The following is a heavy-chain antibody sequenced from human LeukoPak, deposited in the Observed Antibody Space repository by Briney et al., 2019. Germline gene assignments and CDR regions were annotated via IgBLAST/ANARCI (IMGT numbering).Heavy chain of an antibody. Sequence: PSETLSLTCTASGGSISSYYWSWIRQPPGEGLEWIGYIYTSGSTNYNPSLKSRVTIPIDTSKNQFSLKLSTVTAADTAVYYCARGVVYYYDSSGYYNDYYYYMDVWGKGTTVTVSS. V-gene: IGHV4-4*09. CDR2: IYTSGST. CDR1: GGSISSYY. J-gene: IGHJ6*03. D-gene: IGHD3-22*01. CDR3: ARGVVYYYDSSGYYNDYYYYMDV.